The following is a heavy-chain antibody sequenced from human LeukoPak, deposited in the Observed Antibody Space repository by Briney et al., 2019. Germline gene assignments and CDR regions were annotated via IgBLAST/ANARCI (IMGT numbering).Heavy chain of an antibody. V-gene: IGHV1-3*01. CDR2: INAGNGNT. Sequence: PGASVKVSCKASGYTFTSYGISWVRQAPGQRLEWMGWINAGNGNTKYSQKFQGRVTITRDTSASTAYMELSSLRSEDTAVYYCARDARSDDYYYGMDVWGQGTTVTVSS. CDR1: GYTFTSYG. J-gene: IGHJ6*02. CDR3: ARDARSDDYYYGMDV.